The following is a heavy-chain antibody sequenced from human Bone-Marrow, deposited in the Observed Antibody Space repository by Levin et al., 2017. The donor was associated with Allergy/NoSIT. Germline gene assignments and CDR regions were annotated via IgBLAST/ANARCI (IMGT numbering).Heavy chain of an antibody. Sequence: GESLKISCAASGFTLSDHYMDWVRQAPGKGLEWVARSRNKANSYITEYAASVKGRFTISRDISKDSLYLQMNSLKAEDTAVYYCTREDVGGVFDYWGRGALVTVSS. V-gene: IGHV3-72*01. J-gene: IGHJ4*02. CDR1: GFTLSDHY. D-gene: IGHD3-16*01. CDR3: TREDVGGVFDY. CDR2: SRNKANSYIT.